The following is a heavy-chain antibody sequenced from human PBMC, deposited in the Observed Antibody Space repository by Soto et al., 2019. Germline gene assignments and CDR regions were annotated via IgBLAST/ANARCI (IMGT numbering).Heavy chain of an antibody. CDR1: GGTFSSHS. V-gene: IGHV1-69*13. CDR3: AREVGYGDFSAALLD. Sequence: ASVKVSCKASGGTFSSHSINWVRRAPGQGLEWMGGVISLFGTANYAHNFKGRVTITADQSTSTAYMELNSLRSDDTAVYYCAREVGYGDFSAALLDWGQGTLVTVSS. CDR2: VISLFGTA. D-gene: IGHD4-17*01. J-gene: IGHJ4*02.